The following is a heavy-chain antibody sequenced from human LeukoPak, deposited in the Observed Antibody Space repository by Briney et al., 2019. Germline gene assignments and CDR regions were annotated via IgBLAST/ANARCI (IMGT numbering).Heavy chain of an antibody. CDR2: IYYSGST. CDR3: ARDSSSWTPGWFDP. D-gene: IGHD6-13*01. V-gene: IGHV4-59*01. CDR1: GGSISSYY. J-gene: IGHJ5*02. Sequence: SGTLSLTCTVSGGSISSYYWSWIRQPPGKGLEWIGYIYYSGSTNYNPSLKSRVTISVDTSKNQFSLKLSSVTAADTAVYYCARDSSSWTPGWFDPWGQGTLVTVSS.